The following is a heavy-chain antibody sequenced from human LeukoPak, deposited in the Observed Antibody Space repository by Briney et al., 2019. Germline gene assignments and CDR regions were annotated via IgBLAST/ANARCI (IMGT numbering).Heavy chain of an antibody. D-gene: IGHD5-18*01. CDR1: GFTFSSYS. J-gene: IGHJ4*02. Sequence: GRSLRLSCAASGFTFSSYSMNWVRQAPGKGLEWVSYISSSGSTIDYADSVKGRFTISRDNAKNSLYLQMNSLRAEDTAVYYCSRLRGYSYGYGDYWGQGTLVTVSS. CDR3: SRLRGYSYGYGDY. CDR2: ISSSGSTI. V-gene: IGHV3-48*04.